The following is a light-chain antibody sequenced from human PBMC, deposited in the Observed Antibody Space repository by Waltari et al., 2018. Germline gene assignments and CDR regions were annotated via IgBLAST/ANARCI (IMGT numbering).Light chain of an antibody. Sequence: DMQMTQFQSSLSASIGDRVTITCRASQGIRNDVGWYQQRPGKGPKRLIYAAFNLQNGVPSRFSGSGSRTEFTLTISSLQPEDFATYYCLQHNSYPLTFGGGTKVEIK. V-gene: IGKV1-17*01. CDR3: LQHNSYPLT. CDR2: AAF. J-gene: IGKJ4*01. CDR1: QGIRND.